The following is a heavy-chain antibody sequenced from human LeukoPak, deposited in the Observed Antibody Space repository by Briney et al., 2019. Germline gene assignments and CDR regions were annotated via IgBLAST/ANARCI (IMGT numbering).Heavy chain of an antibody. CDR2: INPNWGGT. D-gene: IGHD4-17*01. CDR1: GYSFTGYY. V-gene: IGHV1-2*02. Sequence: ASVKVSCKASGYSFTGYYMHWLRQAPGQEREWMGWINPNWGGTNHAQKLQGRVTMTRDTSISTAYMELSRLRSIATPVYNCARADYGDYVPADYWSQGTLVTAPS. CDR3: ARADYGDYVPADY. J-gene: IGHJ4*02.